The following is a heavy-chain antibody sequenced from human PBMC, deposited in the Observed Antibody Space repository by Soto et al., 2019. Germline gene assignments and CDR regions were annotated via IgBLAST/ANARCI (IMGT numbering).Heavy chain of an antibody. CDR1: GFIFGNYM. V-gene: IGHV3-23*01. D-gene: IGHD2-15*01. J-gene: IGHJ3*02. Sequence: EVQLLESGGGLVQPGASLRLSCAVSGFIFGNYMMTWVRQAPGKGLEWVSTIRDGGESTYYADSVKGRFTISRDNSKNTWYLQMDSLGVEDTAVYYCAPHVHCSGGSCHYDAFDIRGQGTMVTVSS. CDR2: IRDGGEST. CDR3: APHVHCSGGSCHYDAFDI.